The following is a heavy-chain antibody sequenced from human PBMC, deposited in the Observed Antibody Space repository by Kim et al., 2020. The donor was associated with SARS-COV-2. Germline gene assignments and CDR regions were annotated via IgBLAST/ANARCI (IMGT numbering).Heavy chain of an antibody. V-gene: IGHV3-15*01. CDR1: GFTFSNAW. CDR2: IKSKTDGGTT. D-gene: IGHD3-3*01. CDR3: TTDVPYITIFGVVISHDAFDI. Sequence: GGSLRLSCAASGFTFSNAWMSWVRQAPGKGLEWVGRIKSKTDGGTTDYAAPVKGRFTISRDDSKNTLYLQMNSLKTEDTAVYYCTTDVPYITIFGVVISHDAFDIWGQGTMVTVSS. J-gene: IGHJ3*02.